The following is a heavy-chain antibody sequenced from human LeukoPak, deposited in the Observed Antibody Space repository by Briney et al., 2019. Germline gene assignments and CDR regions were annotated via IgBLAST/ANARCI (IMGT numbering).Heavy chain of an antibody. CDR3: TTLYSHPQGK. CDR1: GFTFTNAW. D-gene: IGHD2-15*01. V-gene: IGHV3-15*01. Sequence: GGSLRLACTASGFTFTNAWMTWVRQAPGEGREGVGRIKSKTDGRTTDFAAPVNGRFAMSRDDSTNPLYLQMNSLKTEDTAMYYCTTLYSHPQGKWGQGTLVTVSS. CDR2: IKSKTDGRTT. J-gene: IGHJ4*02.